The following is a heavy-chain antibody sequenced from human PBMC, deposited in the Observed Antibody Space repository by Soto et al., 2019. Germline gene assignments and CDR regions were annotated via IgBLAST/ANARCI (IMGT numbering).Heavy chain of an antibody. V-gene: IGHV1-18*01. CDR1: GYTVTSYG. D-gene: IGHD3-3*01. CDR2: ISAYNGNT. J-gene: IGHJ5*02. CDR3: ARAVLAFGVVISWFDP. Sequence: GASVRVSCKASGYTVTSYGISWVRQAPGQGLEGMGWISAYNGNTNYAQKLQGRVTMTTDTSTSTAYMELRSLRSDDTAVYYCARAVLAFGVVISWFDPWGQGTLVTVSS.